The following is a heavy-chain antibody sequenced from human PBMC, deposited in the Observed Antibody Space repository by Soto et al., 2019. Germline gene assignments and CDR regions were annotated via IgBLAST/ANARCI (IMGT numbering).Heavy chain of an antibody. CDR2: VDPSDSSI. V-gene: IGHV5-10-1*03. CDR1: GYSFTSYW. J-gene: IGHJ4*02. CDR3: ARGVKMATPHKYFFDY. D-gene: IGHD5-12*01. Sequence: EVQLVQSGAEVKKPGESLTISCKGSGYSFTSYWITWVRQMPGKGLEWVGRVDPSDSSINYGPSFRGHVTISADRSIITAYLQWSSLKASDTAVYFCARGVKMATPHKYFFDYWGQGTLVTVSS.